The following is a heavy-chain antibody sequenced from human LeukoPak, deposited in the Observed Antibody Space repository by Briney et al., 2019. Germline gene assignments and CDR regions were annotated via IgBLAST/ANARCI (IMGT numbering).Heavy chain of an antibody. CDR2: INHSGST. J-gene: IGHJ6*03. V-gene: IGHV4-34*01. Sequence: KPSETLSLTCTVSGDSISRGYYWSWIRPPPGKGLEWIGEINHSGSTNYNPSLKSRVTISVDTSKNQFSLKLSSVTAADTAVYYCARAPMVRGVIKRPREDSYYYYYYMDVWGKGTTVTVSS. D-gene: IGHD3-10*01. CDR3: ARAPMVRGVIKRPREDSYYYYYYMDV. CDR1: GDSISRGYY.